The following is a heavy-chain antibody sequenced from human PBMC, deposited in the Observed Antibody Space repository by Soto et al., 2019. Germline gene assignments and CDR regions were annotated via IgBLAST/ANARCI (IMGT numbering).Heavy chain of an antibody. Sequence: EVHLVESGGGLVQPGGSLRVSCAASGFTFSNYAMNWVRQAPGKGLEWVSYISIGSGSIFYADSVKGRFTISRDDAKNSLYLPMNTLRDGDTAVYYCVRDDRWAFDFWGQGTIVTVSS. CDR2: ISIGSGSI. J-gene: IGHJ3*01. CDR1: GFTFSNYA. CDR3: VRDDRWAFDF. D-gene: IGHD3-22*01. V-gene: IGHV3-48*02.